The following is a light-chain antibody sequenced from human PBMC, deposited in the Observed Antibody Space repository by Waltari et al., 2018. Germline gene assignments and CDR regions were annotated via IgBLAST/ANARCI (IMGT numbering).Light chain of an antibody. CDR3: QNHERLPAT. J-gene: IGKJ1*01. V-gene: IGKV3-20*01. CDR2: GAS. Sequence: EVVLTQSPGTLSLSPGETATLSCRASQSIGRYLVWYQQKSGQAPRLLIYGASTRATGIPDRFSGSESGTDFSLTISRLEAEDFAVYYCQNHERLPATFGQGTKVEIK. CDR1: QSIGRY.